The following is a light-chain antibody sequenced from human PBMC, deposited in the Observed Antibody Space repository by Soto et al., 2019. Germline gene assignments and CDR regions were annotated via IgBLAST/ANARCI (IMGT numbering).Light chain of an antibody. J-gene: IGKJ3*01. CDR1: QGISSY. Sequence: DIQLTQSPSFLSASVGDRVTITCRASQGISSYLAWYQQKPGKAPKLLIYAASTLQSGLPSRFSGSGSGTDFTLTFSSLQPEDFATYYCQQLNSYPPFTFGPGTKVDVK. V-gene: IGKV1-9*01. CDR2: AAS. CDR3: QQLNSYPPFT.